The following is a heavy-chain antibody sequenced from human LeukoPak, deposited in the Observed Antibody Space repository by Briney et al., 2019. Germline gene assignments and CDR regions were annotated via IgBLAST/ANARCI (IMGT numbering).Heavy chain of an antibody. D-gene: IGHD3-22*01. J-gene: IGHJ3*02. V-gene: IGHV3-23*01. Sequence: PGGSLRLSCAASGFTFNNYIVNWVRQAPGKGLEWVSAISGSGGNTYYADSVKGRFTISRDNSKNTLYLQMNSLRAEDTAVYYCARAKTMIVGGFGAFDIWGQGTMVTVSS. CDR1: GFTFNNYI. CDR3: ARAKTMIVGGFGAFDI. CDR2: ISGSGGNT.